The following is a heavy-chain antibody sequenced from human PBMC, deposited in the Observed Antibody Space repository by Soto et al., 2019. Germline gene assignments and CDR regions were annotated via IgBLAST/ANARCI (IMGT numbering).Heavy chain of an antibody. CDR1: GFTFSSYG. CDR3: AKGSDTSGYYQLDY. J-gene: IGHJ4*02. D-gene: IGHD3-22*01. V-gene: IGHV3-30*18. Sequence: QVQLVESGGGVVQPGRSLRLSCAASGFTFSSYGMHWVRQAPGKGLEWMAVISHDGTKKYYVDSVKGRFTISRDNSKNTLYLQMNSLRAEDTALYSCAKGSDTSGYYQLDYWGQGTLVTVSS. CDR2: ISHDGTKK.